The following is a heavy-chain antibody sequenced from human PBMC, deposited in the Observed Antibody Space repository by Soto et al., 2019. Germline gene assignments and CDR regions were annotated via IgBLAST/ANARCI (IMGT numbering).Heavy chain of an antibody. CDR1: GGSVRRGSYQ. J-gene: IGHJ6*02. D-gene: IGHD6-13*01. V-gene: IGHV4-61*01. CDR3: ARDGRGSWYPVDV. CDR2: IYYSGST. Sequence: SETLSLTCTVSGGSVRRGSYQWSWIRQSPGKGLEWIGYIYYSGSTNYNPSLKSRVTISVDTSKNQFSLKLSSVTAADTAVYYCARDGRGSWYPVDVWGQGTTVTVSS.